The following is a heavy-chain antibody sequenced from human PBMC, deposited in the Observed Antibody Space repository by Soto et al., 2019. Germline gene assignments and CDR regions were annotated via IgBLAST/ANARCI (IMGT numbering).Heavy chain of an antibody. J-gene: IGHJ4*02. CDR1: GFTFSSYD. Sequence: GGSLRLSCAASGFTFSSYDMSWVRQVPGKGLEWVSSISANGGGTYYADSVKGRFTISRDNSKNTLCLQMNSLTAEDTALYFCAKGKYHYHSSSYPVDYWGQGTLVTVSS. V-gene: IGHV3-23*01. D-gene: IGHD3-22*01. CDR2: ISANGGGT. CDR3: AKGKYHYHSSSYPVDY.